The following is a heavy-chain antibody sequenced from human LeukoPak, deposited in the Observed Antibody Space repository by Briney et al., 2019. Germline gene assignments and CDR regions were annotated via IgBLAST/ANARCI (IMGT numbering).Heavy chain of an antibody. CDR2: IKQDGSEN. CDR1: GFNFSRYW. J-gene: IGHJ4*02. Sequence: GGSLRLSCAASGFNFSRYWMSWVGQAPGKGGGGVANIKQDGSENYYVDSLKGRFTISSDNAKNSLYLQMNSLRDEDTAVYYCARKAAYDSSGYNFDYWGQGTLVTVSS. CDR3: ARKAAYDSSGYNFDY. D-gene: IGHD3-22*01. V-gene: IGHV3-7*01.